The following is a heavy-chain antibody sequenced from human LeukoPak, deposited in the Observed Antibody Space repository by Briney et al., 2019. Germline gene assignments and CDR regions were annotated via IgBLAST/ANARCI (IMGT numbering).Heavy chain of an antibody. Sequence: GGSLRLSCAASGFTFSSYGMHWVRQAPGKGLEWVAVIWYDGSYTYYAESVKGRFTISRDNSRNTLYLQMGSLRAEDTAVYYCAKPTSGDGSFLIDYWGQGTLVIVSS. J-gene: IGHJ4*02. CDR3: AKPTSGDGSFLIDY. V-gene: IGHV3-33*03. CDR1: GFTFSSYG. D-gene: IGHD1-26*01. CDR2: IWYDGSYT.